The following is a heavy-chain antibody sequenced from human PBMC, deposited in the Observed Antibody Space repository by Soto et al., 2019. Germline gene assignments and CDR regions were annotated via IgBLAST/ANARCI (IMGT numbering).Heavy chain of an antibody. CDR3: ARGRGWRDY. J-gene: IGHJ4*02. CDR1: GYTFTNYD. Sequence: QVQLVQSGAEVKKPGASVMVSCKASGYTFTNYDINWVRQAPGQGLEWMGWMDPKSGNTDYAQKFQGRVTITRNTSISTAYLEVSSLSSEDTAVYFCARGRGWRDYWGQGTLVTVSS. CDR2: MDPKSGNT. D-gene: IGHD2-15*01. V-gene: IGHV1-8*01.